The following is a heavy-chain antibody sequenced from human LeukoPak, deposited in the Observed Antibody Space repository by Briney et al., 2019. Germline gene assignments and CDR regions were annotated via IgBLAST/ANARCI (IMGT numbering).Heavy chain of an antibody. V-gene: IGHV1-2*02. D-gene: IGHD3-10*01. CDR3: ARTGPWYYYGSGSFNRFDP. J-gene: IGHJ5*02. CDR1: GYTFTGYY. Sequence: GASVKVSCKASGYTFTGYYMHWVRQAPGQGLEWMGWINPNSGGTNYAQKFQGRVTMTRDTSISTAYMELSRLRSDDTAVYYCARTGPWYYYGSGSFNRFDPWGQGTLVTVSS. CDR2: INPNSGGT.